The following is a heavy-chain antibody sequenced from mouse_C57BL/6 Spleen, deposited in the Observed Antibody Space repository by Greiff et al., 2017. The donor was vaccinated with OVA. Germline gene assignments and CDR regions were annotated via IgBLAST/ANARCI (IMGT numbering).Heavy chain of an antibody. V-gene: IGHV1-18*01. CDR3: ARGDGYGAWFAD. CDR1: GYTFTDYN. J-gene: IGHJ3*01. CDR2: INPNNGGT. D-gene: IGHD2-2*01. Sequence: VQLQQSGPELVKPGASVKIPCKASGYTFTDYNMDWVKQSHGKSLEWIGDINPNNGGTIYNQKFKGKATLTVDKSSSTAYMELRSLTSEDTAVYYCARGDGYGAWFADWGQGTLVTVSA.